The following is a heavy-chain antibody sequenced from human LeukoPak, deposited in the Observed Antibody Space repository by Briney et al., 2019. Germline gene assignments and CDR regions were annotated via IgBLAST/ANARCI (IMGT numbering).Heavy chain of an antibody. CDR3: ARHRTSSNYFDY. CDR2: IYHSGST. CDR1: GGSISSGSSY. Sequence: SQTLSLTCTVSGGSISSGSSYWSWIRQPAGKGLEWIGSIYHSGSTYYNPSLKSRVTISVDTSKNQFSLKLRSVTAADTAVYYCARHRTSSNYFDYWGQGTLVTVSS. D-gene: IGHD1-1*01. V-gene: IGHV4-61*02. J-gene: IGHJ4*02.